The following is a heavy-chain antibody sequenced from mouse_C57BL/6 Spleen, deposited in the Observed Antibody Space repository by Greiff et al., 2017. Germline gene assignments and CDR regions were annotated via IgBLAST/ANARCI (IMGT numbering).Heavy chain of an antibody. CDR1: GYTFTDHN. CDR3: ARGSDYYWYFDV. D-gene: IGHD2-4*01. Sequence: VQLKESGPELVKPGASVKIPCKASGYTFTDHNMDWVKQSHGKSLEWIGDINPNNGGTIYNQKFKGKATLTVDKSSSTAYMELRSLTSEDTAVYYCARGSDYYWYFDVWGTGTTVTVSS. CDR2: INPNNGGT. J-gene: IGHJ1*03. V-gene: IGHV1-18*01.